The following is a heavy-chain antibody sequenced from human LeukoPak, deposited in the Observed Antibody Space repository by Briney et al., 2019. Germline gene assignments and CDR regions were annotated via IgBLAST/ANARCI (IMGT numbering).Heavy chain of an antibody. Sequence: ASVKVSCKASGYTFTSYGISWVRQAPGQGLEWMGWISAYNGNTNYAQKLQGRVTMTTDTSTSTAYMELRSPRSDDTAVYYCARETYPGITMIVVVTYGMDVWGQGTTVTVSS. CDR3: ARETYPGITMIVVVTYGMDV. D-gene: IGHD3-22*01. CDR2: ISAYNGNT. CDR1: GYTFTSYG. J-gene: IGHJ6*02. V-gene: IGHV1-18*01.